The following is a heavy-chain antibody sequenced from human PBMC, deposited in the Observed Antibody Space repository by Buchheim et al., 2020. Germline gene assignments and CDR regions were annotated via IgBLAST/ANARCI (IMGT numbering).Heavy chain of an antibody. V-gene: IGHV3-74*03. CDR2: VTTDGNII. D-gene: IGHD1-7*01. CDR3: TRSTTHSYYYYMDV. Sequence: EVQLVESGGGLVQPGGSLRLSCAASGFTFSTYWMHWVRQAPGKGLVWVSRVTTDGNIITYDASVEGRFTISRDNAKSTLYLQMNSLRVDDTAVYYCTRSTTHSYYYYMDVWGKGTT. J-gene: IGHJ6*03. CDR1: GFTFSTYW.